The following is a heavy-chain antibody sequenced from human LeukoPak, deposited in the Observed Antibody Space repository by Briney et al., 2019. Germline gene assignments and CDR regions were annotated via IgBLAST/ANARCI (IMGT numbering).Heavy chain of an antibody. CDR3: ARDAPYDFWSGYVANWFDP. Sequence: PSETLSLTCAVYGGSFSGYYWSWIRQPPGKGLEWIGEINHSGSTNHNPSLKSRVTMSVDTSKNQFSLKLSSVTAADTAVYYCARDAPYDFWSGYVANWFDPWGQGTLVTVSS. CDR1: GGSFSGYY. D-gene: IGHD3-3*01. CDR2: INHSGST. V-gene: IGHV4-34*01. J-gene: IGHJ5*02.